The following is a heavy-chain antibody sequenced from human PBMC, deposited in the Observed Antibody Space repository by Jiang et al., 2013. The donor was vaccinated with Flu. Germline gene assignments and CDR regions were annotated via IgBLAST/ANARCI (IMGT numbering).Heavy chain of an antibody. V-gene: IGHV4-34*01. CDR1: GGSFSGYY. J-gene: IGHJ4*02. CDR3: ARGTRWELIGVPDY. CDR2: INHSGST. D-gene: IGHD1-26*01. Sequence: LLKPSETLSLTCAVYGGSFSGYYWSWIRQPPGKGLEWIGEINHSGSTNYNPSLKSRVTISVDTSKNQFSLKLSSVTAADTAVYYCARGTRWELIGVPDYWGQGTLVTVSS.